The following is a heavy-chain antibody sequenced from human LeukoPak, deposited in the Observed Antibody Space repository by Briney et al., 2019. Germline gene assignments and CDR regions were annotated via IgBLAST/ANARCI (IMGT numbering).Heavy chain of an antibody. CDR2: INTDGSST. V-gene: IGHV3-74*01. Sequence: PGGSLRLSCAASGFTFSSYWMHWVRQAPGKGLVWVSRINTDGSSTNYADPVKGRFTISRDNAKNTLYLQMNSLRAEDTAIYYCARDLGVVPPEDYDYFDYWGQGTLVTVSA. J-gene: IGHJ4*02. CDR1: GFTFSSYW. D-gene: IGHD2-2*01. CDR3: ARDLGVVPPEDYDYFDY.